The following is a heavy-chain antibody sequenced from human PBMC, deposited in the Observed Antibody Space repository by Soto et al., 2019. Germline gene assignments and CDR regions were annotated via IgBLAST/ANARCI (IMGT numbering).Heavy chain of an antibody. CDR3: ARVGYDFWSGYDISPYFDY. CDR2: INSDGSST. J-gene: IGHJ4*02. Sequence: PGGSLRLSCAASGFTFSSYWMHWVRQAPGKGLVWVSRINSDGSSTSYADSVKGRFTISRDNAKNTLYLQMNSLRAEDTAVYYCARVGYDFWSGYDISPYFDYWGQGTLVTVSS. D-gene: IGHD3-3*01. V-gene: IGHV3-74*01. CDR1: GFTFSSYW.